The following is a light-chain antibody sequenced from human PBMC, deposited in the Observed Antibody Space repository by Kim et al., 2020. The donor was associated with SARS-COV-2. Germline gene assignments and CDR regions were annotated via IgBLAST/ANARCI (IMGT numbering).Light chain of an antibody. CDR3: QQTYNNHPT. V-gene: IGKV1-39*01. Sequence: DIQMTQSPSSLSASVGDRVTITCRASQIVSSYLNWYQQKPGQAPKLLIYAAINLQGGVPSRFSGSGSGTDFTLAINSLQPEDFAIYNCQQTYNNHPTFGQGTKVDIK. CDR1: QIVSSY. J-gene: IGKJ1*01. CDR2: AAI.